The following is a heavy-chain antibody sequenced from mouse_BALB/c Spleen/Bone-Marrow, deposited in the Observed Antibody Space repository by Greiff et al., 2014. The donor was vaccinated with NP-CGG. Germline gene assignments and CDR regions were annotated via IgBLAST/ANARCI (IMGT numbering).Heavy chain of an antibody. Sequence: LVESGPELVKPGALVKISCKASGYTFTGYDINWVKQRPGQGLEWIGWIYPGDGSTKYNEKFKGKATLTADKSSSTVYMQLSSLTSENSAVYFCARSGDSSGYGFAYWGQGTLVTVSA. V-gene: IGHV1S33*01. CDR1: GYTFTGYD. J-gene: IGHJ3*01. D-gene: IGHD3-2*01. CDR3: ARSGDSSGYGFAY. CDR2: IYPGDGST.